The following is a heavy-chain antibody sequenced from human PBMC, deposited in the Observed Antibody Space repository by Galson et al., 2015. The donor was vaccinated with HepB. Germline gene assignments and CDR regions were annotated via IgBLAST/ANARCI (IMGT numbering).Heavy chain of an antibody. D-gene: IGHD3-10*01. J-gene: IGHJ4*02. CDR3: ARDGRITMVRGVIDY. Sequence: SLRLSCAASGFTFSTYDMHWVRQAPGKGLEWVAVIWYDGSEYYVDSVKGRFTISRDNYKNTLYLQMNSLRAEDTAVYYCARDGRITMVRGVIDYWGKGTLFTVSS. CDR2: IWYDGSE. CDR1: GFTFSTYD. V-gene: IGHV3-33*01.